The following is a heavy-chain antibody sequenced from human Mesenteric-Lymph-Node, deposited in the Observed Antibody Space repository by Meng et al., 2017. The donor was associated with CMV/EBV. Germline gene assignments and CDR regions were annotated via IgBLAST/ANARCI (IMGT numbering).Heavy chain of an antibody. CDR1: SGSISSNNW. Sequence: SETLSLTCAVSSGSISSNNWWTWVRQPPGKGLEWIGEIYHSGRTNYNPSVKSRVTISVNKSDNQFSLTLNSVTAADTAVYYCVRVSNWNLVSDYWGQGTLVTVSS. J-gene: IGHJ4*02. CDR2: IYHSGRT. V-gene: IGHV4-4*02. CDR3: VRVSNWNLVSDY. D-gene: IGHD1-1*01.